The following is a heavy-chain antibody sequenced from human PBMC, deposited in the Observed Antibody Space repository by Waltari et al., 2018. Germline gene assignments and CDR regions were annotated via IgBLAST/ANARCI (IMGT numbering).Heavy chain of an antibody. V-gene: IGHV1-3*01. J-gene: IGHJ4*02. CDR2: INAGNGDT. D-gene: IGHD3-22*01. CDR1: GYTLPSYE. CDR3: ARQSFYYDSSGSPPPDY. Sequence: QVQLVQSGAEVKKPGASVRVSCKASGYTLPSYEMHWVRQAPGQRLEWRGWINAGNGDTKYSQKFQGRVTRSRDTSASTAYMDLSSLRSEDTAIYYCARQSFYYDSSGSPPPDYWGQGTLVTVSS.